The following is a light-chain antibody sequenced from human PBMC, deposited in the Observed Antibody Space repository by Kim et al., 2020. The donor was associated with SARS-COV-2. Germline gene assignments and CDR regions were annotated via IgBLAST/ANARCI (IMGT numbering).Light chain of an antibody. CDR2: GAS. CDR1: QSVSNNY. Sequence: SPGERATLSCRASQSVSNNYLAWYQQKPGQAPRLLIYGASTRATGIPDRFSGSGSGTDFTLTISRLEPEDFAVYHCQQYGSSLRTFGQGTKVDIK. V-gene: IGKV3-20*01. CDR3: QQYGSSLRT. J-gene: IGKJ1*01.